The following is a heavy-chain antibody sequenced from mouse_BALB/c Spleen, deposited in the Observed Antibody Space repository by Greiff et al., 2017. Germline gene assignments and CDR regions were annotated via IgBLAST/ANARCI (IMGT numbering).Heavy chain of an antibody. CDR1: GFNIKDTY. CDR3: APDDGYYFDY. V-gene: IGHV14-3*02. CDR2: IDPANGNT. Sequence: EVQLQQSGAELVKPGASVKLSCTASGFNIKDTYMHWVKQRPEQGLEWIGRIDPANGNTKYDPKFQGKATITADTSSNTAYLQLSSLTSEDTAVYYCAPDDGYYFDYWGQGTTLTVSA. J-gene: IGHJ2*01. D-gene: IGHD2-12*01.